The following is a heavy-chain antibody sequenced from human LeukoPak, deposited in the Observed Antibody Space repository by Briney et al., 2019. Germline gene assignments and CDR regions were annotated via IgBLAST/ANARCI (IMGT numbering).Heavy chain of an antibody. Sequence: SETLSLTCTVSGGSISSYYWSWIRQPPGKGLEWIGYIYYSGSTNYNPSLKSRVTISVDTSKNQFSLKLSSVTAADTAVYYCARHKGKGVTGTTGFGYMDVWGKGTTVTVSS. V-gene: IGHV4-59*08. CDR3: ARHKGKGVTGTTGFGYMDV. CDR2: IYYSGST. CDR1: GGSISSYY. D-gene: IGHD1-7*01. J-gene: IGHJ6*03.